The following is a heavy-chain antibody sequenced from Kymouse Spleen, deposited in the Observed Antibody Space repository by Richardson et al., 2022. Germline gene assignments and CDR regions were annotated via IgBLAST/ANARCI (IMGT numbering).Heavy chain of an antibody. CDR1: GFTFSSYG. D-gene: IGHD3-3*01. Sequence: QVQLVESGGGVVQPGRSLRLSCAASGFTFSSYGMHWVRQAPGKGLEWVAVISYDGSNKYYADSVKGRFTISRDNSKNTLYLQMNSLRAEDTAVYYCAKRDYDFWSGYYPDYWGQGTLVTVSS. V-gene: IGHV3-30*18. J-gene: IGHJ4*02. CDR2: ISYDGSNK. CDR3: AKRDYDFWSGYYPDY.